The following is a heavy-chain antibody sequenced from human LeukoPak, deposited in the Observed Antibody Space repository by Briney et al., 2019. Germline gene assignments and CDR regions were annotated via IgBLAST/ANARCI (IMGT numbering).Heavy chain of an antibody. D-gene: IGHD4-23*01. V-gene: IGHV4-4*07. Sequence: SETLSLTCTVSGGSFSSYYWTWIRQPAGEGLEWIGRIYTSGSTNYNPSLRSRVTMSVDTSKNQFSLKLISVTAADRAVYYCARDPFYGGNSYFDYWGQGTLVTVSS. CDR1: GGSFSSYY. CDR2: IYTSGST. CDR3: ARDPFYGGNSYFDY. J-gene: IGHJ4*02.